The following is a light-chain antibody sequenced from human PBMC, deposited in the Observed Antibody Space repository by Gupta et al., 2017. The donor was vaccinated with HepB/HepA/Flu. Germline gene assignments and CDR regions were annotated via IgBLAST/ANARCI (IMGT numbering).Light chain of an antibody. V-gene: IGKV2-28*01. CDR1: QSLLHSNGYNY. CDR2: LGS. CDR3: MQALQTPV. Sequence: DIVMTQSPLSLPVTPGEPASISCRSSQSLLHSNGYNYLYWYLQKPGQSPQLLIYLGSNRASGVPDRFSGSGSGTDFTLKISRVEAEDVGVYYCMQALQTPVFGGGTKVEIK. J-gene: IGKJ4*01.